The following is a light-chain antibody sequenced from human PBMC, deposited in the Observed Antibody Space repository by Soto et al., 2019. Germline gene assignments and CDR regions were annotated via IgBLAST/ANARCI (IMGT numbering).Light chain of an antibody. V-gene: IGKV1-39*01. CDR1: QNIDTY. Sequence: DIQMTQSPSSLSASVGDRVTITCRASQNIDTYLNWYLQKPGQAPKLLIYSAYSLQSGVSPRFSGDGSGTDFTLTISSLQPEDFATYYCQQSYGSPPFTFGPGTRVDI. CDR2: SAY. J-gene: IGKJ3*01. CDR3: QQSYGSPPFT.